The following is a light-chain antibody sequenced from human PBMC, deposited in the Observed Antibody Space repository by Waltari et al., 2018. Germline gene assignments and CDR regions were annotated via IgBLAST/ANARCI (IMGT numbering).Light chain of an antibody. CDR1: QRVSRF. CDR2: CAS. V-gene: IGKV3-15*01. J-gene: IGKJ4*01. Sequence: EVVMTQSPATLSVSPGERVTLSCRASQRVSRFVAWYQQKPGQAPRLLISCASTRATGIPARFSGSGSGTEFTLTISSLQSEDFAIYYCQQYNDWPPLTFGGGTKLEIK. CDR3: QQYNDWPPLT.